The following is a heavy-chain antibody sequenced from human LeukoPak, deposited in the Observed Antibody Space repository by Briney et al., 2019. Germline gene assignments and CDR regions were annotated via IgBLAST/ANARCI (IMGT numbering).Heavy chain of an antibody. V-gene: IGHV1-2*02. Sequence: GSSVKVSCKASGYTFTGYYMHWVRQAPGQGLEWMGWINPNSGGTNYAQKFQGRVTMTRDTSISTAYMELSRLRSDDTAGYYCATSSGWYHYYYYYYIDVWGKGTTVTISS. CDR2: INPNSGGT. J-gene: IGHJ6*03. CDR1: GYTFTGYY. D-gene: IGHD6-19*01. CDR3: ATSSGWYHYYYYYYIDV.